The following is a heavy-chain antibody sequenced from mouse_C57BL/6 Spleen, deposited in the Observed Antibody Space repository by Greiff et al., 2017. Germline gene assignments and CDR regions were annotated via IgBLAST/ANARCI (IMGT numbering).Heavy chain of an antibody. J-gene: IGHJ3*01. Sequence: EVQVVESGGGLVQPKGSLKLSCAASGFSFNTYAMNWVRQAPGKGLEWVARIRSKSNNYTTYYADSVKDRFTISRDDSESMLYLKMNSLKTEETDVYYCGRPSDGNSPWLAYWGQGTLVTVSA. CDR3: GRPSDGNSPWLAY. D-gene: IGHD2-1*01. CDR1: GFSFNTYA. CDR2: IRSKSNNYTT. V-gene: IGHV10-1*01.